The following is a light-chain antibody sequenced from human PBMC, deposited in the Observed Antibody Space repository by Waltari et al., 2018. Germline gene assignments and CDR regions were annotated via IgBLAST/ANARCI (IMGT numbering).Light chain of an antibody. CDR3: QKNGTVPGK. V-gene: IGKV3-20*01. J-gene: IGKJ1*01. CDR1: PSVTST. CDR2: DAS. Sequence: EIVLTHSPGTLSLSPGDRATLSCKASPSVTSTLPWFQQKTGQAPRLLIYDASSRATGIPDRFSGRGSGTDVSLTISRLEREDFSVYDCQKNGTVPGKLGQGTKVEMK.